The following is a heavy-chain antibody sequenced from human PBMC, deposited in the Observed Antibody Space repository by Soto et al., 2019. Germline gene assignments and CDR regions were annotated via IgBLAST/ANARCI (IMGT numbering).Heavy chain of an antibody. CDR1: GYTFTSYA. D-gene: IGHD3-10*01. Sequence: QVQLVQSGAEVKKPGASVKVSCKASGYTFTSYAMHWVRQAPGQRLEWMGWINAGNGNTKYSQKFQGRVTITRDTSESTAYMELSSLRSEDTAVYYCARVGYYYGFAFDYWGQGTLVTVSS. CDR2: INAGNGNT. CDR3: ARVGYYYGFAFDY. V-gene: IGHV1-3*01. J-gene: IGHJ4*02.